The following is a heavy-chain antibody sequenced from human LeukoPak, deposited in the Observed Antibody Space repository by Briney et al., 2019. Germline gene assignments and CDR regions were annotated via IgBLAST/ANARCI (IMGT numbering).Heavy chain of an antibody. CDR3: ARDSAYSSSFSGYYYYYGMDV. V-gene: IGHV3-21*01. CDR2: ISSSSSYI. D-gene: IGHD6-13*01. J-gene: IGHJ6*02. Sequence: PGGSLRLSCAASGFTFSSYSMNWVRQAPGKGLEWLSSISSSSSYIYYADSVKGRFTISRDNAKNSLYLQMNSLRAEDTAVYYCARDSAYSSSFSGYYYYYGMDVWGQGTTVTVSS. CDR1: GFTFSSYS.